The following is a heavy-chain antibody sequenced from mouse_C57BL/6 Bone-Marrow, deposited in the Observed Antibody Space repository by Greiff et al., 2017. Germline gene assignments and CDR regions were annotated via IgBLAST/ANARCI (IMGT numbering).Heavy chain of an antibody. D-gene: IGHD1-1*01. J-gene: IGHJ4*01. Sequence: VHLVESGAELMKPGASVKLSCKATGYTFTGYWIEWVKQRPGHGLEWIGEILPGSGSTNYNEKFKGKATFTADTSSNTAYMQLSSLTTEDSAIYYCASGGTVVAPYYYAMDYWGQGTSVTVSS. CDR2: ILPGSGST. CDR3: ASGGTVVAPYYYAMDY. CDR1: GYTFTGYW. V-gene: IGHV1-9*01.